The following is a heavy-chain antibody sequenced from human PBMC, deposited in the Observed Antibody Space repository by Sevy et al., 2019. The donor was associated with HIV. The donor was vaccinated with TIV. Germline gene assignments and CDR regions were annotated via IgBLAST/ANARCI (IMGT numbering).Heavy chain of an antibody. CDR1: GGSISSGSYY. CDR2: INYSGST. J-gene: IGHJ4*02. CDR3: ARNLIVAVNYYFDY. D-gene: IGHD5-12*01. V-gene: IGHV4-39*01. Sequence: SETLSLTCTVSGGSISSGSYYWVWIRQPPGKGLEWIGSINYSGSTYYNPSHKSRVTISVDTPKNQFSLKLSSVTAADTALYYCARNLIVAVNYYFDYWGQGTLVTVSS.